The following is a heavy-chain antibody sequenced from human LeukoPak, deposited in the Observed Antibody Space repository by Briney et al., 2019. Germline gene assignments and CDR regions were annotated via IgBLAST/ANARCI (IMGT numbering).Heavy chain of an antibody. CDR2: IYSGGST. D-gene: IGHD1-26*01. Sequence: PGGSLRLSCAASGFTVSSNYMSWVRQAPGKGLEWVSVIYSGGSTYYADSVKGRFTISRDNSKNTLYLQMNTLRAEDTAVYYCAKSGSNYFYFDYWGQGTLVTVSS. CDR3: AKSGSNYFYFDY. J-gene: IGHJ4*02. CDR1: GFTVSSNY. V-gene: IGHV3-66*02.